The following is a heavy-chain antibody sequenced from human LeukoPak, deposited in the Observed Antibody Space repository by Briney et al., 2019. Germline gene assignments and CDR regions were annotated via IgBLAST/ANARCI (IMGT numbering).Heavy chain of an antibody. CDR2: IFSDGIRK. CDR3: ARASGPIKKNRFDQ. D-gene: IGHD1-26*01. V-gene: IGHV3-30*12. CDR1: GFTFSTYG. Sequence: GGSLRLSCATSGFTFSTYGMEWVRQAPGKGLEWVAIIFSDGIRKYYADSVKGRFTISRDISRSTLYLEMNSLSAEDTAVNYCARASGPIKKNRFDQWGQGTLVTVSS. J-gene: IGHJ4*02.